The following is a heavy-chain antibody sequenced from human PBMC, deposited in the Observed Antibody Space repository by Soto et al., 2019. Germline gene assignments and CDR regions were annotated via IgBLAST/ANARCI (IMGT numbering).Heavy chain of an antibody. J-gene: IGHJ4*02. CDR2: IKQDGSEI. Sequence: PGGSLRLSCAASGFTFSRYWMTWVRQAPGKGLEWVANIKQDGSEIYYVDSVKGRFTISRDNAENSLYLQMNSLRAEDTAVYYFARDPVCSGGSCYDYWGQGTLVTVS. D-gene: IGHD2-15*01. V-gene: IGHV3-7*01. CDR3: ARDPVCSGGSCYDY. CDR1: GFTFSRYW.